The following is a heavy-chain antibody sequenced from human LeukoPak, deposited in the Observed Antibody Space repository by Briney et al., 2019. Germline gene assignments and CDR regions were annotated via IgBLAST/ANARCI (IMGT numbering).Heavy chain of an antibody. CDR3: AGRSPGDGFDI. V-gene: IGHV4-4*07. D-gene: IGHD3-10*01. CDR1: GGSISSYY. J-gene: IGHJ3*02. Sequence: SETLSLTCTVSGGSISSYYWSWIRQPPGKGLEWIGRLHTSGSTNYNPSLESRVAMARDMSKNQFSLKLSSMTAADTAVYFCAGRSPGDGFDIWGQGTMVTVSS. CDR2: LHTSGST.